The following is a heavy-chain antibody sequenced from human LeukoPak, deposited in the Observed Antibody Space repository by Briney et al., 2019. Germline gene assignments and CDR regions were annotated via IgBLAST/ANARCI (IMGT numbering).Heavy chain of an antibody. J-gene: IGHJ4*02. Sequence: PSETLSLTCTVSGGSISSYYWSWIRQPPGKGLEWIGYIYYSGSTNYNPSLKSRVTISVDTSKNQFSLKLSSVIAADTAVYYCTRDRNGDFDYWGQGTLVTVSS. CDR1: GGSISSYY. D-gene: IGHD1-1*01. V-gene: IGHV4-59*01. CDR2: IYYSGST. CDR3: TRDRNGDFDY.